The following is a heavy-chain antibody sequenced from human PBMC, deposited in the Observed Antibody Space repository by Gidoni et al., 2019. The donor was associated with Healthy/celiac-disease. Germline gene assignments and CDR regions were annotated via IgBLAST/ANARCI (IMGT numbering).Heavy chain of an antibody. V-gene: IGHV3-23*01. Sequence: EVQLLESGGGLVQPGGSLRLSCAASGFTFSSYARSWVRQAPVKGVEWVSDISDSGGSTYYADSVKCRFTISRDNSKNTLYLQMNSLRAEDTAVYYCAELGELSRGFDYWGQGTLVTVSS. CDR2: ISDSGGST. CDR1: GFTFSSYA. D-gene: IGHD3-16*02. J-gene: IGHJ4*02. CDR3: AELGELSRGFDY.